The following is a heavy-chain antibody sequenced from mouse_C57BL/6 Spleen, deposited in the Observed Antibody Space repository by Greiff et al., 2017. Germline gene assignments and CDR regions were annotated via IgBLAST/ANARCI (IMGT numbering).Heavy chain of an antibody. CDR1: GYSITSGYY. CDR3: ARRLDYGYYFDY. CDR2: ISYDGSN. V-gene: IGHV3-6*01. Sequence: EVKLMESGPGLVKPSQSLSLTCSVTGYSITSGYYWNWIRQFPGNKLEWMGYISYDGSNNYNPSLKNRISITRDTSKNQFFLKLNSVTTEDTATYYCARRLDYGYYFDYWGQGTTLTVSS. J-gene: IGHJ2*01. D-gene: IGHD1-1*01.